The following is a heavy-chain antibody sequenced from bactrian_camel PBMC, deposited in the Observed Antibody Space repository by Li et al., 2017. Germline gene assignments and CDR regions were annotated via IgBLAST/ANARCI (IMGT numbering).Heavy chain of an antibody. CDR3: AMAHGGGWAILDIFQYIY. CDR2: IHTGDKST. V-gene: IGHV3S1*01. J-gene: IGHJ4*01. D-gene: IGHD7*01. CDR1: GFTFNNYR. Sequence: HVQLVESGGGLVQPGGSLRLSCATSGFTFNNYRMYWVRQAPGEEREGVASIHTGDKSTEYADSVKGRFTISWDKSKNTLYLQMDSLKPEDTAKYYCAMAHGGGWAILDIFQYIYWGQGTQVTVS.